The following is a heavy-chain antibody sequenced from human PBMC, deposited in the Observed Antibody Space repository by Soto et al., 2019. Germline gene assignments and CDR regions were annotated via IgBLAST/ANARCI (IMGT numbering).Heavy chain of an antibody. D-gene: IGHD3-10*01. CDR3: ARDSGFPEFGLIKHAFDI. J-gene: IGHJ3*02. CDR2: LTGSLNSA. V-gene: IGHV3-23*01. CDR1: GFTFRDYA. Sequence: EVEVLQSGGGLGQPGGSLRLSCAAAGFTFRDYAMSWVRQAPGKGLEWVSTLTGSLNSAFYADSVKGRFTISRANSDNILYLQMNILRDEDAAVYYCARDSGFPEFGLIKHAFDIWGQGTLVTVSS.